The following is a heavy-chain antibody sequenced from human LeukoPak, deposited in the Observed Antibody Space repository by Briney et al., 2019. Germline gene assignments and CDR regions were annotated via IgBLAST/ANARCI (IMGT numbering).Heavy chain of an antibody. Sequence: GRSLRLSCAASGFTFSDYAISWVRQAPGKGLQWVSIISGNGGNKFYADSVKGRFTISRDNSKNTLFLQMNSLRADDTAVYYCAKDPKCSGGSCYGYFDYWGRGTQVTVSS. CDR2: ISGNGGNK. D-gene: IGHD2-15*01. V-gene: IGHV3-23*01. CDR3: AKDPKCSGGSCYGYFDY. J-gene: IGHJ4*03. CDR1: GFTFSDYA.